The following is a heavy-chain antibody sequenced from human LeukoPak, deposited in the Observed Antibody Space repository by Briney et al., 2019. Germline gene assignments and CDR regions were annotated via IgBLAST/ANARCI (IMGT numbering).Heavy chain of an antibody. Sequence: GGSLRLSCAASGFIFSGSAMHWVRQASGKGLEWVGQIRSKANSYATVYAASVKGRFTISRDDSKNTAYLQMNSLKTEDTAVYYCTTDPPYDGSDYPGDYWGQGTLVTVSS. J-gene: IGHJ4*02. CDR2: IRSKANSYAT. V-gene: IGHV3-73*01. CDR1: GFIFSGSA. CDR3: TTDPPYDGSDYPGDY. D-gene: IGHD3-22*01.